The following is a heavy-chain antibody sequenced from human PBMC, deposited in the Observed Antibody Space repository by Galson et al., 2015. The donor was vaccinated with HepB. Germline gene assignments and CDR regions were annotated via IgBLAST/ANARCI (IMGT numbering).Heavy chain of an antibody. J-gene: IGHJ4*02. Sequence: SLRLSCAASGFTFSSYAMHWVRQAPGKGLEWVAVISYDGSNKYYADSVKGRFTISRDNSKNTLYLQMNSLRAEDTAVYYCASPYYYDSSGSPYVSGYFDYWGQGTLVTVSS. V-gene: IGHV3-30-3*01. CDR3: ASPYYYDSSGSPYVSGYFDY. CDR1: GFTFSSYA. CDR2: ISYDGSNK. D-gene: IGHD3-22*01.